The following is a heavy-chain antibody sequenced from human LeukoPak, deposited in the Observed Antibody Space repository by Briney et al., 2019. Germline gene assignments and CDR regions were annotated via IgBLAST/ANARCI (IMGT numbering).Heavy chain of an antibody. CDR1: GFTFSGSA. V-gene: IGHV3-73*01. J-gene: IGHJ6*02. Sequence: GGSLKLSCAASGFTFSGSAMHWVRQASGKGLEWVGRIRSKANSYATAYAASVKGRFTISRDDSKNTAYLRMNSLKTEDTAVYYCTRSDAYYYGSGTPWEAYYYYGMDVWGQGTTVTVSS. CDR2: IRSKANSYAT. CDR3: TRSDAYYYGSGTPWEAYYYYGMDV. D-gene: IGHD3-10*01.